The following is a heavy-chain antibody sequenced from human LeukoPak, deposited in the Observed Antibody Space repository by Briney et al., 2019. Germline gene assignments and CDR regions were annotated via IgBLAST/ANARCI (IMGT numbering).Heavy chain of an antibody. CDR2: INPNSGGT. Sequence: ASVKVSCKASGYTFTGYYMHWVRQAPGQGLEWMGWINPNSGGTNYAQKFQGRVTMTRDTSISTAYMELSRLRSDDTAVYYCARDHRLRYCSSTSCEDYWGQGTLVTVSS. CDR3: ARDHRLRYCSSTSCEDY. D-gene: IGHD2-2*01. V-gene: IGHV1-2*02. CDR1: GYTFTGYY. J-gene: IGHJ4*02.